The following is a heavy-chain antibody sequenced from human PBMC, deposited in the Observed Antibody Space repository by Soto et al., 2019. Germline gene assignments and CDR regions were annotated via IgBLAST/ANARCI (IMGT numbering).Heavy chain of an antibody. CDR2: IIPIFGTA. D-gene: IGHD3-22*01. CDR1: GCTFSSYA. Sequence: ASVKVSCKASGCTFSSYAISWVRQAPGQGLEWMGGIIPIFGTANYAQKFQGRVTITADESTSTAYMELSSLRSEDTAVYYCARHRVSYYDSSGYLPFDLWGRGTLVTVSS. V-gene: IGHV1-69*13. CDR3: ARHRVSYYDSSGYLPFDL. J-gene: IGHJ2*01.